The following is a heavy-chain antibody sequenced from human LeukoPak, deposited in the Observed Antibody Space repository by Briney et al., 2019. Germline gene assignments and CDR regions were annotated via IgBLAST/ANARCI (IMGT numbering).Heavy chain of an antibody. CDR1: GFTFSSYW. CDR2: ISNTGGDT. Sequence: PGGFLRLSCAASGFTFSSYWMHWVRQAPGKGLEFVSSISNTGGDTSYANSVKGRFTISRDNSKNTLYLQMGSLRAEDMAVYYCTRRDGYNYADYWGQGTLVTVSS. D-gene: IGHD5-24*01. CDR3: TRRDGYNYADY. J-gene: IGHJ4*02. V-gene: IGHV3-64*01.